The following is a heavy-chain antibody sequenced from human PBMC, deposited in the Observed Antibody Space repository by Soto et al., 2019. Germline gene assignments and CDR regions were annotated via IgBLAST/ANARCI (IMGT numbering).Heavy chain of an antibody. Sequence: QGQLVQSGAEVKKPGASVKVSCKASGYTFTSYGISWVRQAPGQGLEWMGWISAYIGNTNYAQKLQDSVIMTTDTSSSTAYMVLRSLRSDGTAVYYCARNGGFSGVNSSMHYWGQGTLVTVYS. CDR3: ARNGGFSGVNSSMHY. J-gene: IGHJ4*02. V-gene: IGHV1-18*01. CDR2: ISAYIGNT. D-gene: IGHD3-16*01. CDR1: GYTFTSYG.